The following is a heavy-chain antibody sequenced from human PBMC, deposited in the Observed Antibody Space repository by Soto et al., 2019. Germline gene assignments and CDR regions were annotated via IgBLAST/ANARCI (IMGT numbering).Heavy chain of an antibody. J-gene: IGHJ6*02. Sequence: QVQLVQSGAEVKKPGASVKVSCKASGFTFTNYFLHWVRQAPRQGLEWMGIIRPYDGSTNYVQSLQGSVTMSSDTFTSKVYMELRRLRSEDTAVYYCARGDGRGSSGFYYYYGMDVWGHGTTVTVSS. CDR1: GFTFTNYF. D-gene: IGHD6-25*01. V-gene: IGHV1-46*01. CDR3: ARGDGRGSSGFYYYYGMDV. CDR2: IRPYDGST.